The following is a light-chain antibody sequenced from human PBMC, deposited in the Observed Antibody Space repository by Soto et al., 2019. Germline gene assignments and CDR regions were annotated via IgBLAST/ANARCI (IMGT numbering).Light chain of an antibody. CDR2: DAS. CDR3: QQRSKWPPWT. V-gene: IGKV3-11*01. CDR1: QSVSSY. J-gene: IGKJ1*01. Sequence: EIVLTQSPGALSLSPGERATLSCRASQSVSSYLAWYQQKPGQAPSLLIYDASNRATGIPARFSGSGSGTDFTLTISSLEPEDFAVYYCQQRSKWPPWTFGQGTKVDIK.